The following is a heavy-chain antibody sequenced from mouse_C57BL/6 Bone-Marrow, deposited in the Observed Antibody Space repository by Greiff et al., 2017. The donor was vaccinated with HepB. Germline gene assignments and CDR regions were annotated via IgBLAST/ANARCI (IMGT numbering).Heavy chain of an antibody. D-gene: IGHD1-1*01. V-gene: IGHV5-9-1*02. Sequence: EVNLVESGEGLVKPGGSLKLSCAASGFTFSSYAMSWVRQTPEKRLEWVAYISSGGDYIYYADTVKGRFTISRDNARNTLYLQMSSLKSEDTAMYYCTRGGYYGSPDYWGQGTTLTVSS. CDR3: TRGGYYGSPDY. CDR1: GFTFSSYA. J-gene: IGHJ2*01. CDR2: ISSGGDYI.